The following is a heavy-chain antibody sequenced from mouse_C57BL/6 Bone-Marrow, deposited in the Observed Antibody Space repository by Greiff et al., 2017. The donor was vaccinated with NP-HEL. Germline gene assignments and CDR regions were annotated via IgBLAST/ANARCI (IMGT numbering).Heavy chain of an antibody. CDR1: GYTFTNYW. V-gene: IGHV1-63*01. D-gene: IGHD1-1*01. CDR3: ARYYGSRGFYDMDY. CDR2: IYPGGGYT. Sequence: QVQLKQPGAELVRPGTSVKMSCKASGYTFTNYWIGWAKQRPGHGLEWIGDIYPGGGYTNYNEKFKGKATLTADKSSSTAYMQFSSLTSEDSAIYYGARYYGSRGFYDMDYWGQGTSVTVSS. J-gene: IGHJ4*01.